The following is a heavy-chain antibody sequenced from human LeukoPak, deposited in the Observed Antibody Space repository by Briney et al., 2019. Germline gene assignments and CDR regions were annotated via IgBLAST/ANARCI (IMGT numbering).Heavy chain of an antibody. D-gene: IGHD3-22*01. V-gene: IGHV4-34*01. CDR2: INHSGST. Sequence: SETLSLTCAVYGGSFSGYYWSWIRQPPGKGLEWIGEINHSGSTNYNPSLKSRVTISVDTSKNQFSLKLSSVTAADTAVYYCARGREGRSYDSSGYYWFDYWGQGTLVTVSS. CDR1: GGSFSGYY. CDR3: ARGREGRSYDSSGYYWFDY. J-gene: IGHJ4*02.